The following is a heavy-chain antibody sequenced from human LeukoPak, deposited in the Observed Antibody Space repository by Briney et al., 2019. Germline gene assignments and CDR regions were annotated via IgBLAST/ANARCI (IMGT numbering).Heavy chain of an antibody. CDR2: INAGNGNT. CDR3: ARVLLRGRTSLGY. CDR1: GYTFTSYA. J-gene: IGHJ4*02. D-gene: IGHD2-2*01. Sequence: ASVKVSCKASGYTFTSYAMHWVRQAPGQRLEWMGWINAGNGNTKYSQKFQGRVTITRDTSASTAYMELSSLRSEDTAVYYCARVLLRGRTSLGYWSQGTLVTVSS. V-gene: IGHV1-3*01.